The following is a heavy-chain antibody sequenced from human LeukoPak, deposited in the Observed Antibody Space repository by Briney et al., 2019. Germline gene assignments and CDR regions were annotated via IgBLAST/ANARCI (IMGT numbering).Heavy chain of an antibody. D-gene: IGHD6-19*01. CDR3: ARSISRGWSLDY. CDR2: INPNSGGT. V-gene: IGHV1-2*02. CDR1: GYTFTGYY. J-gene: IGHJ4*02. Sequence: ASVKVSCKASGYTFTGYYMHWVRQAPGQGLEWMGWINPNSGGTNYAQKFQGRVTMTRDTSISTAYMELSRLRSDDTAVYYCARSISRGWSLDYRGQGTLVTVSS.